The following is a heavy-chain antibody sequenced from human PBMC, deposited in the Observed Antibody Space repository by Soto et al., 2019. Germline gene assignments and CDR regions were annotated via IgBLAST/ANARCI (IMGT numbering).Heavy chain of an antibody. J-gene: IGHJ4*02. CDR1: GGSISSGGYS. Sequence: PSETLSLTCAVSGGSISSGGYSWSWIRQPPGKGLEWIGYIYYSGSTNYNPSLKSRVTISVDTSKNQFSLKLSSVTAADTAVYYCARLSTYYDILTGYSPGVTHDYWGQGTLVTVSS. CDR2: IYYSGST. CDR3: ARLSTYYDILTGYSPGVTHDY. D-gene: IGHD3-9*01. V-gene: IGHV4-61*08.